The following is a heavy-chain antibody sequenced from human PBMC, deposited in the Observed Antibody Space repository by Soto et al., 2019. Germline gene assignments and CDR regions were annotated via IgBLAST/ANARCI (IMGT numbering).Heavy chain of an antibody. J-gene: IGHJ4*02. Sequence: QVQLVQSGAEVKKPGSSVKVSCKASGGTFSSYTISWVRQAPGQGLEWMGRIIPILGIANYAQKFQGRVTITADKSTSTDYMELSSLRSEETDVYYCAREYCSSTGCYRDYWGQGTLVTVSS. CDR1: GGTFSSYT. D-gene: IGHD2-2*02. CDR3: AREYCSSTGCYRDY. V-gene: IGHV1-69*08. CDR2: IIPILGIA.